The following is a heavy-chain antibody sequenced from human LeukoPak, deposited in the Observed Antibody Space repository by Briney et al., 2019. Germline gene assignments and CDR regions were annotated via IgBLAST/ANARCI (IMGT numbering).Heavy chain of an antibody. V-gene: IGHV4-34*01. Sequence: SETLSLTCAVYGGSFSGYYLSWIRQPPGKGLEWIGEISHSGSTNYNPSLKSRVIISVDTSNNQSSLKLSSVTAADTAVYYCARVPLYSSELDGAFDIWGQGTMVTVSS. CDR3: ARVPLYSSELDGAFDI. CDR1: GGSFSGYY. D-gene: IGHD5-18*01. J-gene: IGHJ3*02. CDR2: ISHSGST.